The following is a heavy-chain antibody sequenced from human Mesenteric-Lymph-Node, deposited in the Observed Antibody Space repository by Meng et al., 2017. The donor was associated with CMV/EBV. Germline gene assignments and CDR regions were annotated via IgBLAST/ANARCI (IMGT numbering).Heavy chain of an antibody. CDR1: GGTFSSHA. V-gene: IGHV1-69*05. CDR3: ARDAQYAPYREGGIYYGMDV. CDR2: ITPIFGTA. D-gene: IGHD2-2*01. J-gene: IGHJ6*02. Sequence: SVKVSCKASGGTFSSHAVSWVRQAPGQGLEWMGGITPIFGTANYAQKFQGRVTIVTDESTSTAYMEVSSLRSEDTAVYYCARDAQYAPYREGGIYYGMDVWGQGTTVTVSS.